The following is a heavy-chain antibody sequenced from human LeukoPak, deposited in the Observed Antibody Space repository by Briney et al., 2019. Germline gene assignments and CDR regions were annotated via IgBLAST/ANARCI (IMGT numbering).Heavy chain of an antibody. J-gene: IGHJ4*02. CDR1: IFTFPTYW. Sequence: PGGSLRLSCTASIFTFPTYWMSWVRQAPGKGLEWVAKISPDGSEKYYVDSVKGRFTISRDNAKNSLDLQMSSLRADDKAVYYCARGGSSRFDQWGQGTLVTVSS. D-gene: IGHD6-13*01. CDR2: ISPDGSEK. CDR3: ARGGSSRFDQ. V-gene: IGHV3-7*04.